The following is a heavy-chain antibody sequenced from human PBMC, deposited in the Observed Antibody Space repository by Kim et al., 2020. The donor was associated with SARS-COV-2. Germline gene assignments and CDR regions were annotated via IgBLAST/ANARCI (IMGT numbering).Heavy chain of an antibody. J-gene: IGHJ5*02. V-gene: IGHV4-39*01. D-gene: IGHD3-10*01. Sequence: KSRATLSVDTSKNQFSLSLSSVTAADTAVYYCARHPVGCSSRVSTGSFDPWGQGILVTVSS. CDR3: ARHPVGCSSRVSTGSFDP.